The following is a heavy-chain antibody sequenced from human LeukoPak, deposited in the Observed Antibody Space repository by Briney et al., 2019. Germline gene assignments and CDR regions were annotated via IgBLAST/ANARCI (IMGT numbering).Heavy chain of an antibody. D-gene: IGHD2-2*01. CDR3: AGAYCSSTSCHHHWFDP. Sequence: ASVKVSCKASGYTFTGYYMHWVRQAPGQGLEWMGWINPNSGGTNYAQKFQGRVTMTRDTSISTAYMELSRLRSDDTAVYYCAGAYCSSTSCHHHWFDPWGQGTLVTVSS. CDR2: INPNSGGT. CDR1: GYTFTGYY. J-gene: IGHJ5*02. V-gene: IGHV1-2*02.